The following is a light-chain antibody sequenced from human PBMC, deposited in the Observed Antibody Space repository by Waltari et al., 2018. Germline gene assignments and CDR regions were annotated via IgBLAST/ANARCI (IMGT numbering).Light chain of an antibody. V-gene: IGLV3-21*02. J-gene: IGLJ2*01. Sequence: SYVLTQPASVSVATGQTATITCGGKSIGTKSVHWYRQRAGQTPVLVVYDDIKRPSGVPERFSGSNAGNTATLTITRVEDGDEADYYCQVWDSSSNHAVFGGGTKLTVL. CDR1: SIGTKS. CDR3: QVWDSSSNHAV. CDR2: DDI.